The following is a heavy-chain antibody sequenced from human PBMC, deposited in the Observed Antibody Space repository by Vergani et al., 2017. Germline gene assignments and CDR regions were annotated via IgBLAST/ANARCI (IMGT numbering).Heavy chain of an antibody. CDR2: INPNSGGT. Sequence: QVQLVQSGAEVKKPGASVQVSCKASGYTFTGYYMHWVRKAHGQGLEWMGWINPNSGGTNYAQKFQGRVTMTRDTSISTAYMELSRLRSDDTAVYYCARDGHXVVVVAATHRWFYPWGQGTLVTVSS. V-gene: IGHV1-2*02. D-gene: IGHD2-15*01. CDR1: GYTFTGYY. J-gene: IGHJ5*02. CDR3: ARDGHXVVVVAATHRWFYP.